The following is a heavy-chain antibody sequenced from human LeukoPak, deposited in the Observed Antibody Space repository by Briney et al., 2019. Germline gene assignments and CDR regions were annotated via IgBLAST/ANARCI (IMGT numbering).Heavy chain of an antibody. J-gene: IGHJ5*02. Sequence: SETLSLTCTVSGGSISSSSYYWGWIRQPPGKGLEWIGSIYYSGSTNYNPSLESRVTISLDTSKNQFSLKVSSVTAADTAVYYCARGHWFDPWGQGTLVTVSS. CDR2: IYYSGST. CDR3: ARGHWFDP. V-gene: IGHV4-39*07. CDR1: GGSISSSSYY.